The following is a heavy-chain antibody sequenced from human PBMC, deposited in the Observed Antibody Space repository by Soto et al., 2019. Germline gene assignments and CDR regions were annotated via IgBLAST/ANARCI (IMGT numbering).Heavy chain of an antibody. CDR1: GGTFSNYA. J-gene: IGHJ6*02. D-gene: IGHD6-19*01. Sequence: QVQLVQSGAEVKKPGSSVKVSCKVSGGTFSNYAIDWVRLAPGHGPEWMGGIVPIFGTTYYTQKFQGRATISADDSTTTAYLEMSSLRSEDTAIYYCARGEAVAGLYNYHGLDVWGQGTAVTVSS. V-gene: IGHV1-69*12. CDR3: ARGEAVAGLYNYHGLDV. CDR2: IVPIFGTT.